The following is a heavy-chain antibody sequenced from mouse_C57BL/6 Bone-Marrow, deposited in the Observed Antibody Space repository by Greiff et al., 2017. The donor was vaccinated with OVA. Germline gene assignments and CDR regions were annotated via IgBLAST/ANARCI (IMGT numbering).Heavy chain of an antibody. CDR3: ARKAYGSSYDWYFDV. V-gene: IGHV1-64*01. CDR2: IHPNSGST. CDR1: GYTFTSYW. D-gene: IGHD1-1*01. J-gene: IGHJ1*03. Sequence: QVQLQQPGAELVKPGASVKLSCKASGYTFTSYWMHWVKQRPGQGLEWIGMIHPNSGSTNYNEKFKSKATLTVDKSSSTAYMQLSSLTSEDSAVYSCARKAYGSSYDWYFDVWGTGTTVTVSS.